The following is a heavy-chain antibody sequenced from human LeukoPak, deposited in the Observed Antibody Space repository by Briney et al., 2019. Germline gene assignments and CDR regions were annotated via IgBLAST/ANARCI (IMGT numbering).Heavy chain of an antibody. V-gene: IGHV5-51*01. D-gene: IGHD2-2*01. CDR2: IYPGDSDT. CDR1: GHSFTNYW. Sequence: GESLKISCKGSGHSFTNYWIGWVRQMPGKGLEWMGIIYPGDSDTRYSPSFQGQVTISADKSIRTAYLQWSSLNASDTAMYYCARRFCSGSSCYYFDYWGQGTLVTVSS. CDR3: ARRFCSGSSCYYFDY. J-gene: IGHJ4*02.